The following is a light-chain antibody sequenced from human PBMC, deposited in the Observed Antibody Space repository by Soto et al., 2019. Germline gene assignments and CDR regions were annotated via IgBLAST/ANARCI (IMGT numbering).Light chain of an antibody. J-gene: IGKJ5*01. CDR3: QQLKTFPIT. CDR1: QGISDS. CDR2: AAF. V-gene: IGKV1-9*01. Sequence: DIQLTQSPSFLSASVGDRVTVTCRASQGISDSLAWYHHKPGEAPKLLIYAAFTLQSGVPSRFSGSGSGTEFTLTISSLQPEDLAIYYCQQLKTFPITFGQGTRLEIK.